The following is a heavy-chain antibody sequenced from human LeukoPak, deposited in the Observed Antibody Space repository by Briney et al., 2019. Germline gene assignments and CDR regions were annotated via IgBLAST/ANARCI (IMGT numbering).Heavy chain of an antibody. CDR1: GFTFSRYA. CDR2: ISGSGGST. CDR3: AKEREWGIQLSYYYMDV. Sequence: GGSLRLSCAASGFTFSRYAMSWVRQAPGKGLEWVSAISGSGGSTFYADSVEGRFTISRDNSKNTLYLQMNSLRAEDTAVYYCAKEREWGIQLSYYYMDVWGKGTTVTVSS. J-gene: IGHJ6*03. D-gene: IGHD5-18*01. V-gene: IGHV3-23*01.